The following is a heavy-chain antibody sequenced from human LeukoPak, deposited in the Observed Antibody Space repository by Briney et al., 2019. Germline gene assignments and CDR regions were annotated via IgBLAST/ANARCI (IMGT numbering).Heavy chain of an antibody. V-gene: IGHV1-46*01. CDR1: GYTFTSYY. CDR2: INPSGGST. CDR3: ARSKVTVTFDY. Sequence: ASVKVSCKASGYTFTSYYMHWVREAPGQGLEWMGIINPSGGSTSYAQKFQGRVAMTRDTSTSTVYMELSSLRSEDTAVYYCARSKVTVTFDYWGQGTLVTVSS. D-gene: IGHD4-17*01. J-gene: IGHJ4*02.